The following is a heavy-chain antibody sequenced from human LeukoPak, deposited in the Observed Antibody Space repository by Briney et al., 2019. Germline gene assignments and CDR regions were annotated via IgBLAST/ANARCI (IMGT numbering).Heavy chain of an antibody. D-gene: IGHD3/OR15-3a*01. CDR2: ISSSSSYI. V-gene: IGHV3-21*01. CDR3: ARGPRDWPIDY. J-gene: IGHJ4*02. Sequence: GGSLRLSCAASGFTFSSYSMNWVRQAPGKGLEWVSSISSSSSYIYYADSVKGRFTISRDNPKNTLYLQMNSLRAEDTAVYYCARGPRDWPIDYWGQGTLVTVSS. CDR1: GFTFSSYS.